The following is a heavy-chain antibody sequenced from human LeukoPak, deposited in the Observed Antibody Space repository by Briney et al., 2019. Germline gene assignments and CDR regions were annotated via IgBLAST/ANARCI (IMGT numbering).Heavy chain of an antibody. CDR2: IKEDGSEK. CDR1: GFTFSSYW. D-gene: IGHD3-16*01. J-gene: IGHJ3*02. V-gene: IGHV3-7*04. CDR3: ARDYELI. Sequence: GGSLRLSCEASGFTFSSYWMSWVRQAPGKGLEWVANIKEDGSEKYYVDSVTGRFTISRDNAKNSLYLQMNSLRAADTALYYCARDYELIWGQGTMVTVSS.